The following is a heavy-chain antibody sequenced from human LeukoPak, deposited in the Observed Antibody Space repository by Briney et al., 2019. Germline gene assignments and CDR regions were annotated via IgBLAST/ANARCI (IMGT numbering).Heavy chain of an antibody. D-gene: IGHD5-18*01. Sequence: ASVKVSCKASGYTFTSYDINWVRQATGQGLEWMGWMNPSSGNTGYAQKFQGRVTMTRNTSISTAYMELSSLRSEDTAVYYCARGAWIQLWFERGLGFDPWGQGTLVIVSS. V-gene: IGHV1-8*01. CDR3: ARGAWIQLWFERGLGFDP. CDR2: MNPSSGNT. J-gene: IGHJ5*02. CDR1: GYTFTSYD.